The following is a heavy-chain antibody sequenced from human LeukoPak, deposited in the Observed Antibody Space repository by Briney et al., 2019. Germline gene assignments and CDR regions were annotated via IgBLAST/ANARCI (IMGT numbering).Heavy chain of an antibody. CDR1: GYTLTELS. V-gene: IGHV1-24*01. J-gene: IGHJ4*02. CDR2: FDPEDGET. D-gene: IGHD3-10*01. Sequence: ASVKVSCKVSGYTLTELSMHWVRQAPGKGLEWMGGFDPEDGETIYAQKFQGRVTMTRNTSISTAYMELSSLRSEDTAVYYCARVAMVRGVRSLGYWGQGTLVTVSS. CDR3: ARVAMVRGVRSLGY.